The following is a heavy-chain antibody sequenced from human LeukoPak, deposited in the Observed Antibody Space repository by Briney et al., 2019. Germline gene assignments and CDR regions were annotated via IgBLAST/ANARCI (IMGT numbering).Heavy chain of an antibody. CDR2: INHSGST. CDR3: ARVPGAVRNSGYFDY. Sequence: PSETLSLTCAVYGGSFSGYYWSWIRQPPGKGLEWIGEINHSGSTNYNPSLKSRVTISVDTSKNQFSLKLSSATAADTAVYYCARVPGAVRNSGYFDYWGQGTLVTVSS. D-gene: IGHD4-23*01. CDR1: GGSFSGYY. J-gene: IGHJ4*02. V-gene: IGHV4-34*01.